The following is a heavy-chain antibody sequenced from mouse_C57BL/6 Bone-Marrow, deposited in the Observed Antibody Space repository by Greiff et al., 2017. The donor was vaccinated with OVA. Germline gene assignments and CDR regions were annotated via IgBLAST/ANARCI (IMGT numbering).Heavy chain of an antibody. D-gene: IGHD1-1*02. CDR2: IDPSDSYT. CDR3: ARWVARSMDY. J-gene: IGHJ4*01. V-gene: IGHV1-50*01. Sequence: VQLQQPGAELVKPGASVKLSCKASGYTFTSYWMQWVKQRPGQGLEWIGEIDPSDSYTNYNQKFKGQATLTVDTSSSTAYMQLSSLTSEDSAVYYCARWVARSMDYWGQGTSVTVSS. CDR1: GYTFTSYW.